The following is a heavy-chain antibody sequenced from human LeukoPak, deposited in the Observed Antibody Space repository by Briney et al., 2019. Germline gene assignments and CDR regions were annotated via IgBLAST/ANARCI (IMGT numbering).Heavy chain of an antibody. CDR1: GGSISSYY. Sequence: SETLSLTCTVSGGSISSYYWSWMRQPAGKGLEWIGRIYTSGSTNYNPSLKRRVTMSVDTSKNQFSLKLSSATAADTAVYYCARVRYSSSSSYFDYWGQGTLVTVSS. D-gene: IGHD6-6*01. CDR2: IYTSGST. CDR3: ARVRYSSSSSYFDY. V-gene: IGHV4-4*07. J-gene: IGHJ4*02.